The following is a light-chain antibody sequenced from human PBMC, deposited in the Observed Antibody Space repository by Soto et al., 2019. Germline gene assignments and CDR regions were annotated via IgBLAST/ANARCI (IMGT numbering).Light chain of an antibody. J-gene: IGKJ4*01. V-gene: IGKV1-33*01. CDR2: DSS. Sequence: DIKLTQSPSSLSASVGDSVTITCQASQDINNYLNCYQQKPGKAAKLLIFDSSSVETGFPSRFSGTGSGTHFTFTISSLEPEDIATYHCQQYEDLPLTFGGGTRVELK. CDR3: QQYEDLPLT. CDR1: QDINNY.